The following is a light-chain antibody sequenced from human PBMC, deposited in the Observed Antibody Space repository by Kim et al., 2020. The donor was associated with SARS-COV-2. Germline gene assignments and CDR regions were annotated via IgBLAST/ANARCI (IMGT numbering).Light chain of an antibody. CDR3: AAWDDSLNGLG. J-gene: IGLJ3*02. CDR2: YDD. V-gene: IGLV1-36*01. CDR1: SSNIGNNA. Sequence: QSVLTQPPSVSEAPRQRVTISCSGSSSNIGNNAVNWYQQLPGKAPKLLIYYDDLLPSGVSDRFSGSKSGTSASLAISGIQSEDEADSYCAAWDDSLNGLGFGGGTQLTVL.